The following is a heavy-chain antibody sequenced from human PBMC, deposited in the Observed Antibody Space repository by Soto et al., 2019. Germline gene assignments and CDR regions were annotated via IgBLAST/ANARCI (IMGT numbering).Heavy chain of an antibody. CDR1: GYSISSSNW. Sequence: SETLSLTCAVSGYSISSSNWWGWIRQPPGKGLEWIGYIYYSGSTYYNPSLKSRVTMSVDTSKNQFSLKLSSVTAADTAVYYCARLVWSYGTCFDPWGQGTLVTVSS. CDR2: IYYSGST. D-gene: IGHD5-18*01. V-gene: IGHV4-28*01. J-gene: IGHJ5*02. CDR3: ARLVWSYGTCFDP.